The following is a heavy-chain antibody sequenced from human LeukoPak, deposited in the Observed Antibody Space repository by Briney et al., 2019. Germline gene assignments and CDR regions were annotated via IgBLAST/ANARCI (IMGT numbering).Heavy chain of an antibody. CDR1: GYTFTGYY. Sequence: ASVKVSCKASGYTFTGYYMHWVRQAPGQGLEWMGWINPNSGSTTYAQKFQDRVTVTRDTSTSTVYMELSSLRSEDTAVYYCARGCSGGSCYVIDYWGQGTLVTVSS. D-gene: IGHD2-15*01. J-gene: IGHJ4*02. CDR3: ARGCSGGSCYVIDY. V-gene: IGHV1-2*02. CDR2: INPNSGST.